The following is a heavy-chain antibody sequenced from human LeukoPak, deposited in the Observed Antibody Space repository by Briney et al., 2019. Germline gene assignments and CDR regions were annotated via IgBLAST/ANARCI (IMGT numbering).Heavy chain of an antibody. V-gene: IGHV3-74*01. CDR2: INSDETIS. CDR1: GFTFSSYW. D-gene: IGHD3-16*01. Sequence: PGGSLRLSCAASGFTFSSYWMHWVRQAPGKGLVWVSRINSDETISEYVDSVNGRFTISRDNAKNTLYLQMNSLRAEDTAVYFCLYGGYFQHWGQRTLVTVSS. CDR3: LYGGYFQH. J-gene: IGHJ1*01.